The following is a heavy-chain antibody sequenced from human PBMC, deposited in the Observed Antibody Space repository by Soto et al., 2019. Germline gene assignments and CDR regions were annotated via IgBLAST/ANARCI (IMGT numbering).Heavy chain of an antibody. J-gene: IGHJ4*02. CDR3: AKDRTYYDFWSGYLVDDY. CDR2: ISYDGSNK. CDR1: GFTFSSYG. D-gene: IGHD3-3*01. V-gene: IGHV3-30*18. Sequence: QVQLVESGGGVVQPGRSLRLSCAASGFTFSSYGMHWVRQARGKGLEWVAVISYDGSNKYYADSVKGRFTISRDNSNNTLYLRMNSLRAEDTAVYYCAKDRTYYDFWSGYLVDDYWGQGTLVTVSS.